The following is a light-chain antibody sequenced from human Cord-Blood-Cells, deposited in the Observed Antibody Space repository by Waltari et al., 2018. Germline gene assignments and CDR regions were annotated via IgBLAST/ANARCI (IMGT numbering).Light chain of an antibody. CDR1: KLGANY. V-gene: IGLV3-1*01. Sequence: SYELTQPPSVSVSPGQTASITYSGDKLGANYACWYQQKPGQSPVLVIYQDSKRPSGIPERFSGSNSGNTATLTISGTQAMDEADYYCQAWDSSTNYVFGTGTKVTVL. CDR3: QAWDSSTNYV. CDR2: QDS. J-gene: IGLJ1*01.